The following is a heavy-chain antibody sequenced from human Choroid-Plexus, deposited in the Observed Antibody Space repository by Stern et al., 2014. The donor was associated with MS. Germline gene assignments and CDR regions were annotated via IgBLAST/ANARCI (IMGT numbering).Heavy chain of an antibody. J-gene: IGHJ4*02. CDR2: ISYDGSK. D-gene: IGHD2/OR15-2a*01. V-gene: IGHV3-30*18. Sequence: QVQLVESGGGVVQPGRPLRLSCAASGFSFSSFGMHWVRQAPGKGLEWVALISYDGSKDYAYSVKGRFAISRDNSKNTLYLQINSLRAEDTAVYYCAKDRQYLTFFFDFWGQGSLVTVSS. CDR1: GFSFSSFG. CDR3: AKDRQYLTFFFDF.